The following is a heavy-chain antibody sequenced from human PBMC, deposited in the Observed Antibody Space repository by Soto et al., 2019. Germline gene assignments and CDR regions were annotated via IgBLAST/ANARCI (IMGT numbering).Heavy chain of an antibody. CDR3: ATPYRGVPAAMVPEGGINWFDP. CDR2: FDPEDGET. V-gene: IGHV1-24*01. J-gene: IGHJ5*02. D-gene: IGHD2-2*01. CDR1: GYTLTELS. Sequence: ASVKVSCKVSGYTLTELSMHWVRQAPGKGLEWMGGFDPEDGETIYAQKFQGRVTMTEDTSTDTAYMELSSLRSEDTAVYYCATPYRGVPAAMVPEGGINWFDPWGQGTLGTVSS.